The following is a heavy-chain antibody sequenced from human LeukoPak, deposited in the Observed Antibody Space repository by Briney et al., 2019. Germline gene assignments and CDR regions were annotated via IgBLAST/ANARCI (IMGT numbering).Heavy chain of an antibody. CDR3: AKVAKYYYGSETYYFFEH. D-gene: IGHD3-10*01. CDR1: GFRFSSFG. V-gene: IGHV3-23*01. Sequence: PGGSLRLSCAASGFRFSSFGMGWVRQAPGKGLEWVSLLSANGGSTSYADSVKGRFTISRDNAKNSLYLQMNSLRVEDTAVYYCAKVAKYYYGSETYYFFEHWGQGTPVTASS. CDR2: LSANGGST. J-gene: IGHJ4*02.